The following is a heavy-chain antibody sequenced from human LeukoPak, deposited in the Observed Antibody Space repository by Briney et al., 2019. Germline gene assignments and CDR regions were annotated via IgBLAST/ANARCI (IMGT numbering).Heavy chain of an antibody. V-gene: IGHV1-69*13. CDR2: IVPEFEEK. J-gene: IGHJ4*02. CDR1: GGIFSKWS. D-gene: IGHD5-18*01. CDR3: ATGGVTVYSYGPDY. Sequence: SVKVSCKAIGGIFSKWSISWVRQAPGQGLEWVGTIVPEFEEKHYAQELQGRVTISADDSATAAYMELSSLRSDDTAIYYCATGGVTVYSYGPDYWGQGTLVAVSS.